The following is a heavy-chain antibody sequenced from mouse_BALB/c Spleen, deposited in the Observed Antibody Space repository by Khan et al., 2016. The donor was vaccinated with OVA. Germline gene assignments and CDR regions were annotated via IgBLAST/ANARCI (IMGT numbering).Heavy chain of an antibody. D-gene: IGHD3-2*02. J-gene: IGHJ3*01. CDR1: GYAFSNYL. CDR2: INPGSGGT. V-gene: IGHV1-54*01. Sequence: QVQLQQSGAELVRPGTSVKVSCKASGYAFSNYLIEWLKQRPGQGLEWIGVINPGSGGTKYNEKFKDKATLTADTSSSTAYMQLSSLTSAGSAVYFCSRSGYGFGAYWGPGTLVTVSA. CDR3: SRSGYGFGAY.